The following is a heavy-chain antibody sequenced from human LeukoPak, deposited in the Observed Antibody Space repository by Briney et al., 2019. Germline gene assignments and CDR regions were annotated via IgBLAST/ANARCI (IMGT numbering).Heavy chain of an antibody. D-gene: IGHD2-2*01. V-gene: IGHV1-18*01. J-gene: IGHJ3*02. CDR2: ISPNNGQR. CDR1: GYTFTSYG. CDR3: ARDSSSSTSDDAFDI. Sequence: ASVKVSCKTSGYTFTSYGISWVRQAPGQGLEWLGWISPNNGQRSYAERVQGRVTLTTDTSTTTAYMELRTLTSDDTAIYYCARDSSSSTSDDAFDIWGQGIVVTVSS.